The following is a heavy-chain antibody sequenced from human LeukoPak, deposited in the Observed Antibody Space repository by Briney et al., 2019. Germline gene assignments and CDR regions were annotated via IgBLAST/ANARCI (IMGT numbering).Heavy chain of an antibody. V-gene: IGHV3-15*07. D-gene: IGHD3-3*01. Sequence: GGSLRLSCAASGFTFSDAWMNWVRQAPGKGLEWVGRIRSKTDGGTTDYAAPVKGRFTISRDDSKNTLYLQMSSLKTEDTAVYYCARGPLRFLERALDYWGQGTLVTVSS. J-gene: IGHJ4*02. CDR3: ARGPLRFLERALDY. CDR1: GFTFSDAW. CDR2: IRSKTDGGTT.